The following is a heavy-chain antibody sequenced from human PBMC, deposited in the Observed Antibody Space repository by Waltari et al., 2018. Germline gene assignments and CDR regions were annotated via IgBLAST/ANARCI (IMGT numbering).Heavy chain of an antibody. Sequence: QVQLVESGGGVVQPGTSVRLSCAASGFPFSSYGMHWVRQAPGKGLHWVAVISYDGSAKYYADSVHGRFIISRDNSENTLYLQMNSLTAEDTAVYYCAKQESGSYFEYWGQGTLVTVSS. CDR3: AKQESGSYFEY. J-gene: IGHJ4*02. V-gene: IGHV3-30*18. CDR1: GFPFSSYG. CDR2: ISYDGSAK. D-gene: IGHD1-26*01.